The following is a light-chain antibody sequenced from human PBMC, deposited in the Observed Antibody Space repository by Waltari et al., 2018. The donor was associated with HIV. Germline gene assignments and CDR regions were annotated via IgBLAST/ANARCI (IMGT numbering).Light chain of an antibody. CDR2: DAR. Sequence: SAAPGETTRILCGGDKIGTKSVHWYRQRPGQAPTLIIYDARERPSGISDRISGANFGDTATLTINAVEADDEGDYYCQLWDGSSGVSWVFGGGTTLTV. CDR1: KIGTKS. V-gene: IGLV3-21*01. J-gene: IGLJ3*02. CDR3: QLWDGSSGVSWV.